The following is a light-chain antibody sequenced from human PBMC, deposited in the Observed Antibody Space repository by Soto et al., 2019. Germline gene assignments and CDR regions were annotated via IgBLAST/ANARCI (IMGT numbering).Light chain of an antibody. J-gene: IGKJ5*01. CDR2: DTS. CDR1: QFVSSR. Sequence: VAQSPTPLSASPGERVTLSFRASQFVSSRLAWYQRRPGQVPRLLIYDTSTRATGFPARFSGGGSGTELTLTISSLQSEDSAFYYCQQYNKWPITFGQGTRLEIK. V-gene: IGKV3-15*01. CDR3: QQYNKWPIT.